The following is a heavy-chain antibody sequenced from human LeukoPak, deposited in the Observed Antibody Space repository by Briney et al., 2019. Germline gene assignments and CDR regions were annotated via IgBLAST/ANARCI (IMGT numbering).Heavy chain of an antibody. Sequence: GGSLRLSCTTSGFTFGDYAMSWVRQAPGKGLEWVGFTRNKAYGGTTEYAASVRGRFTISRDDSKAIAYLQMNSLKTEDTALYCCTRGWFRFDYWGQGALVTVSS. J-gene: IGHJ4*02. CDR2: TRNKAYGGTT. CDR1: GFTFGDYA. CDR3: TRGWFRFDY. V-gene: IGHV3-49*04. D-gene: IGHD2-15*01.